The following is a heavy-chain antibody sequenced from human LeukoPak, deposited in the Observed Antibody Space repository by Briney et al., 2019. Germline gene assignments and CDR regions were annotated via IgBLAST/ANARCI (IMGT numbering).Heavy chain of an antibody. Sequence: GGSLRLSCAASGFTFSDYYMDWVRQAPGKGLEWVGRIRKKANSYTTEYAASVKGRFTISRDDSKNSLYLQMNGLKTEDTAVCYCARGNRGFDYWGQGTLVTVSS. CDR1: GFTFSDYY. CDR3: ARGNRGFDY. J-gene: IGHJ4*02. D-gene: IGHD7-27*01. CDR2: IRKKANSYTT. V-gene: IGHV3-72*01.